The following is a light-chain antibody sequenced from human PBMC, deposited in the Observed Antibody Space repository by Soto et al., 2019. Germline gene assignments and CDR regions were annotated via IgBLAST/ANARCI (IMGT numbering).Light chain of an antibody. CDR3: QQYDSWPS. CDR1: RSVSNN. Sequence: EVVMTQSPATLSVSPGGRATLSCRASRSVSNNLAWYQQNLGQAPRLLIYGASTRAPDIPARFRGSGSGTEFTLTLSSLQSEDFAVYYCQQYDSWPSFGGGSKVEIK. V-gene: IGKV3-15*01. CDR2: GAS. J-gene: IGKJ4*01.